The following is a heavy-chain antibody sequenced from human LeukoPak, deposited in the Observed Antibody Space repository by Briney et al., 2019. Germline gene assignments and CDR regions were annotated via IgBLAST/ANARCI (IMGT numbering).Heavy chain of an antibody. D-gene: IGHD2-2*01. V-gene: IGHV3-23*01. CDR1: GFTFSSYA. CDR2: ISGSGGST. Sequence: PGGSLTLSCAASGFTFSSYAMSWVRQAQGKGLEWVSAISGSGGSTYYADSVKGRFTISRDNSKNTLYLQMNSLRAEDTAVYYCAKNRCSSTSCYSPIDAFFDYWGQGTLVTVSS. J-gene: IGHJ4*02. CDR3: AKNRCSSTSCYSPIDAFFDY.